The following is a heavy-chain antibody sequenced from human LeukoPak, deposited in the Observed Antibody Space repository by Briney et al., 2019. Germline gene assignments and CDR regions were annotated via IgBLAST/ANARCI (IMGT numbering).Heavy chain of an antibody. V-gene: IGHV4-59*01. Sequence: SETLSLTCTVSGGSISSYYWSWIRQPPGKGLEWIGYIYYSGSTNYNPSLKSRVTISVDTSKNQFSLKLSSVTAADTAVYYCARVSSGYYGVVGLDNWGQGTLVTVSS. CDR2: IYYSGST. CDR1: GGSISSYY. CDR3: ARVSSGYYGVVGLDN. J-gene: IGHJ4*02. D-gene: IGHD3-22*01.